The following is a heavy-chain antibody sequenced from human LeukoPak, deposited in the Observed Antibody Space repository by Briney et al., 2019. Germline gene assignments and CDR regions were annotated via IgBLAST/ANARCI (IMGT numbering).Heavy chain of an antibody. V-gene: IGHV3-30*02. CDR3: AKDGGSGSYFAFDI. CDR2: IRYDGSKS. J-gene: IGHJ3*02. CDR1: GFTFNRYG. D-gene: IGHD1-26*01. Sequence: PGRSLRLSCAVSGFTFNRYGMLCVSHAPGKGREGVAFIRYDGSKSYVADSVKGRFALSRDNSKNTLYLQMSSLRPEDTAVYFGAKDGGSGSYFAFDIWGQGTMVTVSS.